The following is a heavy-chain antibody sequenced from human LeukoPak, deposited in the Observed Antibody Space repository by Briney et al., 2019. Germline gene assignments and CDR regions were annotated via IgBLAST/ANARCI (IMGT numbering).Heavy chain of an antibody. CDR2: VNSDSIWI. CDR1: GFSFSTYS. D-gene: IGHD5-24*01. Sequence: GGSLRLSSAAAGFSFSTYSMNWIRHAPGKGLEWVSSVNSDSIWIYYADSVRGRFTISRDNARNSLYLQMYSLRVEDTAIYYCARGRLRDGYNFRALDYWGQGTLVTVSS. J-gene: IGHJ4*02. CDR3: ARGRLRDGYNFRALDY. V-gene: IGHV3-21*01.